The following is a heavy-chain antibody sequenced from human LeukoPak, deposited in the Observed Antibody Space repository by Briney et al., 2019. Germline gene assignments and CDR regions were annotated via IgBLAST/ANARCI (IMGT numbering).Heavy chain of an antibody. V-gene: IGHV3-23*01. Sequence: GGSLRLSCAASGFTFSSYAMSWVRQAPGKGLEWVSAISGSGGSTYYADSVKGRFTISRDNSKNTLYLQMNSLRAEDTAVYYCVKLWFGELWVDYWGQGTLVTVSS. CDR1: GFTFSSYA. D-gene: IGHD3-10*01. CDR2: ISGSGGST. J-gene: IGHJ4*02. CDR3: VKLWFGELWVDY.